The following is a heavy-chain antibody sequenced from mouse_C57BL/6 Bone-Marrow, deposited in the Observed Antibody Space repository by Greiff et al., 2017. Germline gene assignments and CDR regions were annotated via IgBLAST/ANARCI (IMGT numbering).Heavy chain of an antibody. CDR3: TLYWFAY. V-gene: IGHV14-4*01. CDR1: GFNIKDDY. Sequence: VQLQQSGAELVRPGASVKLSCKASGFNIKDDYMNWVKQRPEQGLEWIGWIDPENGDTEYASKFQGKATITADTSSNTAYLQLSSLTSEDTAVYYCTLYWFAYWGQGTLVTVSA. J-gene: IGHJ3*01. CDR2: IDPENGDT.